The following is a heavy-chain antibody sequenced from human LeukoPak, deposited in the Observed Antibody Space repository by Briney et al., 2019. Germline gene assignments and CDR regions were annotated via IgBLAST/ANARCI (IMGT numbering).Heavy chain of an antibody. Sequence: SQTLSLTCAISGDIVSSNIAAWSGIRQSPSRGLEWLGRTYYRSKWKNDYAESVKSRINISPDTSKNQFSLQLNSVTPEDTAVYYCARVAYAVAVVWGQGTPVTVSS. J-gene: IGHJ4*02. CDR2: TYYRSKWKN. D-gene: IGHD2-2*01. CDR1: GDIVSSNIAA. V-gene: IGHV6-1*01. CDR3: ARVAYAVAVV.